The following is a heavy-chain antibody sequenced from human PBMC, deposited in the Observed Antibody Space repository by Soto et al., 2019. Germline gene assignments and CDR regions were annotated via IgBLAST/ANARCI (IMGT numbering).Heavy chain of an antibody. Sequence: GGSLRLSCAASGFTFSDYYMSWIRQAPGKGLEWVSYISSSGSTIYYADSVKGRFTISRDNAKNSLYLQMNSLRAEDTAVYYCARVKYQLLIIFDYWGQGTLVTVSS. CDR2: ISSSGSTI. CDR3: ARVKYQLLIIFDY. J-gene: IGHJ4*02. CDR1: GFTFSDYY. D-gene: IGHD2-2*01. V-gene: IGHV3-11*01.